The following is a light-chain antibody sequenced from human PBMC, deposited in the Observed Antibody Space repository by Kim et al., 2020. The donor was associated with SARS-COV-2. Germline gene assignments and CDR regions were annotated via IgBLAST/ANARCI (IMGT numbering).Light chain of an antibody. CDR2: DGS. Sequence: DIQMTQSPSTLSASVEDRVTLTCRASQSVSRWLAWYQQKPGKAPKLLIYDGSNLQSGVPSRFSGSGSGTEFTLTISSLQPDDFAIYYCQHRQTFGQGTKVEIK. V-gene: IGKV1-5*01. CDR3: QHRQT. CDR1: QSVSRW. J-gene: IGKJ1*01.